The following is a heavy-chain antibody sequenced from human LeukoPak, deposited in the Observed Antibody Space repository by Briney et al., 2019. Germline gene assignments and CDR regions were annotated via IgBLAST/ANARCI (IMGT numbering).Heavy chain of an antibody. CDR2: INPNSGGT. J-gene: IGHJ5*02. CDR3: ARAEKFWSGYYGFDP. V-gene: IGHV1-2*02. CDR1: GYTFTGYY. Sequence: GASVKVSCKASGYTFTGYYIHWVRQAPGQGLEWVGWINPNSGGTNYAQKFQGRVTMTRDTCIRTAYMELSRLKSDDKAVYYCARAEKFWSGYYGFDPWGQGTLVTVSS. D-gene: IGHD3-3*01.